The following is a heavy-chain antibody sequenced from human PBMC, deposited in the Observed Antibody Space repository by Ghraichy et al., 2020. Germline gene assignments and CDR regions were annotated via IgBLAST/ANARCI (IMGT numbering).Heavy chain of an antibody. V-gene: IGHV3-53*01. CDR3: ARDRGGDSTAYSDY. D-gene: IGHD3-16*01. CDR1: GFIVGSNY. Sequence: GGSLRLSCAASGFIVGSNYISWVRQAPGKGLEWVSVIYSGGNTYHADSVKGRFTVSRDNSKNTVYLQMNSLRVDDTAVYYCARDRGGDSTAYSDYWGQGTLVTVSS. J-gene: IGHJ4*02. CDR2: IYSGGNT.